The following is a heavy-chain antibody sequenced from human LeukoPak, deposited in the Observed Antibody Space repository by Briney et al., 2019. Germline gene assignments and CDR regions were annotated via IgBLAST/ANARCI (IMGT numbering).Heavy chain of an antibody. J-gene: IGHJ4*02. D-gene: IGHD2-21*01. V-gene: IGHV3-15*01. Sequence: GGSLGLSCAASGLTFNNAWMSWVRQAPGKGLEWVGRIRSRSAGGTTDYGAPVKGRFTISRDDSKNTLYLQMNSLKTEDTAVYYCSTGGGAHDYWGQGTLVTVSS. CDR3: STGGGAHDY. CDR2: IRSRSAGGTT. CDR1: GLTFNNAW.